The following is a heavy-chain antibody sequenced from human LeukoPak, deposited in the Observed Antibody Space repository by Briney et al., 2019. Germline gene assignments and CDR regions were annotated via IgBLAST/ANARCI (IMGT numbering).Heavy chain of an antibody. V-gene: IGHV4-59*01. J-gene: IGHJ6*03. CDR3: AFSSYYLQGNYYYMDV. CDR1: GGSISSYY. CDR2: IYYSGST. D-gene: IGHD1-26*01. Sequence: SETLSLTCTVSGGSISSYYWSWIRQPPGKGLEWIGYIYYSGSTNYNPSLKSRVTISVDTSKNQFSLKLSSVTAADTAVYYCAFSSYYLQGNYYYMDVWGKGTTVTVSS.